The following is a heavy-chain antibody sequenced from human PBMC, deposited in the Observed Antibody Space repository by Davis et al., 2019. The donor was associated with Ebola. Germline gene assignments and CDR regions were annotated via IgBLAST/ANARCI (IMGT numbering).Heavy chain of an antibody. V-gene: IGHV3-48*01. CDR2: ISSSSSTI. D-gene: IGHD3-3*01. CDR3: ARDTDLRFLARFPAPSWGMDV. Sequence: GESLKISCAASGFTFSSYSMNWVRQAPGKGLEWVSYISSSSSTIYYADSVKGRFTISRDNSKNTLYLQMNSLRAEHTAVYYCARDTDLRFLARFPAPSWGMDVWGQGTTVTVSS. J-gene: IGHJ6*02. CDR1: GFTFSSYS.